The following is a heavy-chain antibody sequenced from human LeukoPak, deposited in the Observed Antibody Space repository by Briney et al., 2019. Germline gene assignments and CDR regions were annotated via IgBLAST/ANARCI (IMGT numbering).Heavy chain of an antibody. J-gene: IGHJ4*02. CDR1: GFTFSSYS. CDR2: ISSSSSYI. Sequence: PGGSLRLSCAASGFTFSSYSMNWVRQAPGKGLEWVSSISSSSSYIYYADSVKGRFTISRDNAKNSLYLQMNSLRVEDTAVYYCARARPHYYDTNGYYAYWGQGTLVTVSS. CDR3: ARARPHYYDTNGYYAY. V-gene: IGHV3-21*01. D-gene: IGHD3-22*01.